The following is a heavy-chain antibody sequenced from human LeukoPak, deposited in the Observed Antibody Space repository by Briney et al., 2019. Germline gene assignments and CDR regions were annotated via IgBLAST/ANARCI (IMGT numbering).Heavy chain of an antibody. D-gene: IGHD1-26*01. V-gene: IGHV4-39*01. CDR1: GASISSTTYY. CDR2: IYYSGST. J-gene: IGHJ6*03. Sequence: SETLSLTCTVSGASISSTTYYWGWIRQPPRKGLEWIASIYYSGSTYYNPSLKSRVTISVDTSKNQFSLKLSSVTAADTAVYYCARQSGSYGVYYYYMDVWGKGTTVTISS. CDR3: ARQSGSYGVYYYYMDV.